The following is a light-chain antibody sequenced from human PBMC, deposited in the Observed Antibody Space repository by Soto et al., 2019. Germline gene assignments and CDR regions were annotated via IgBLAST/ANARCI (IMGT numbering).Light chain of an antibody. J-gene: IGLJ3*02. CDR1: SSNIGNNY. CDR3: GTWDSSLSAGV. Sequence: QSVLTQPPSVSAAPGQKATIFCSGSSSNIGNNYVSWYQQLPGTAPKLLIYENNKRPSGIPDRFSGSKSGTSATLGITGLQTGDEADYYCGTWDSSLSAGVFGGGTKLTVL. V-gene: IGLV1-51*02. CDR2: ENN.